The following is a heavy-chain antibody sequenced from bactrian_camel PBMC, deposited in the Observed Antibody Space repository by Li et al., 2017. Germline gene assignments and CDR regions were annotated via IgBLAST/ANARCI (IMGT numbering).Heavy chain of an antibody. CDR1: GITSSRYC. J-gene: IGHJ4*01. V-gene: IGHV3S26*01. Sequence: HVQLVESGGGSVQNGGSLTLSCVTSGITSSRYCMGWVRQAPGKEREGVAYIDFNGAESYADSVKGRFTISQDYANNTVYLQMNRLTPEDTATYYCAVRPGYKCYYPNPMQFKSWGQGTQVTVS. CDR2: IDFNGAE. CDR3: AVRPGYKCYYPNPMQFKS. D-gene: IGHD2*01.